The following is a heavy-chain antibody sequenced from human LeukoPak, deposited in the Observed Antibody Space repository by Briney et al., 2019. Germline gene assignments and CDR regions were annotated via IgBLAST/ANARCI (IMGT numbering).Heavy chain of an antibody. D-gene: IGHD3-22*01. CDR1: GGSISSSSYY. V-gene: IGHV4-39*01. J-gene: IGHJ1*01. Sequence: PSETLSPTCTVSGGSISSSSYYWGWIRQPPGKGLEWTGSIYYSGSTYYNPSLKSRVTISVDTSKNQFSLKLSSVTAADTAVYYCASKGDYYDSSGYRPPPKYFQHWGQGTLVTVSS. CDR3: ASKGDYYDSSGYRPPPKYFQH. CDR2: IYYSGST.